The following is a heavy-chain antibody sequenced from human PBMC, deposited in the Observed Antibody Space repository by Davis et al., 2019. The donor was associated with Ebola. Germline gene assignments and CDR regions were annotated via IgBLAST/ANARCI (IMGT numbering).Heavy chain of an antibody. V-gene: IGHV3-21*01. J-gene: IGHJ4*02. CDR1: GFTFSSYS. CDR3: ARDRYGEHDY. Sequence: GESLKISCAASGFTFSSYSMNWVRQAPGKGLEWVSSISSSSSYIYYADSVKGRFTISRDNAKNSLYLQMNSLRAEDTAVYYCARDRYGEHDYWGQGTLVTVSS. D-gene: IGHD4-17*01. CDR2: ISSSSSYI.